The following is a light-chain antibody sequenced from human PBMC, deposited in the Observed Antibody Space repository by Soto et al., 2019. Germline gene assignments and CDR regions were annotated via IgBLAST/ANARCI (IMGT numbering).Light chain of an antibody. Sequence: DIVRAQSPDSLAVSLGERATINCKSSQSVLYSSNNKNYLAWYQQKPGQPPNLLIYWASTRESGVPDRFSGSGSGTDFTLTISSLQAEDVAVYYCQQYYSTLWTFGQGTKLEIK. CDR1: QSVLYSSNNKNY. CDR2: WAS. V-gene: IGKV4-1*01. J-gene: IGKJ2*02. CDR3: QQYYSTLWT.